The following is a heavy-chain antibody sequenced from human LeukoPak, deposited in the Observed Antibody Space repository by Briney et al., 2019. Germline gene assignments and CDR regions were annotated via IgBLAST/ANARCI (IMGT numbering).Heavy chain of an antibody. CDR2: ISYDGSNK. CDR1: GFTFSSYV. CDR3: AKAYYYDSSVPPFFDY. V-gene: IGHV3-30*18. J-gene: IGHJ4*02. Sequence: GRSLRLSCAASGFTFSSYVMHWVRQAPGKGLEWVAVISYDGSNKYYADSVKGRFTISRDNSKNTLYLQMNSLRAEDTAVYYCAKAYYYDSSVPPFFDYWGQGTLVTVSS. D-gene: IGHD3-22*01.